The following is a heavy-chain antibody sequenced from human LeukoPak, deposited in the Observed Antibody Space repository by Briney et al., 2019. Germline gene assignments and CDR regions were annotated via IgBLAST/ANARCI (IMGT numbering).Heavy chain of an antibody. Sequence: RSLRLSCAASGFTVSSNYMSWVRQAPGKGLEWVSVIYSGGSTYYADSVKGRFTISRDNSKNTLYLQMNSLRAEDTAVYYCASRGYCSSTSCYMYYYYMDVWGKGTTVTVSS. J-gene: IGHJ6*03. D-gene: IGHD2-2*02. CDR1: GFTVSSNY. V-gene: IGHV3-53*01. CDR2: IYSGGST. CDR3: ASRGYCSSTSCYMYYYYMDV.